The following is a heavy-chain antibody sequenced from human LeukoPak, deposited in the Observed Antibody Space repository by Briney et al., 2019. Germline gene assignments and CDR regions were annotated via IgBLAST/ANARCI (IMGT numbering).Heavy chain of an antibody. Sequence: GGSLRLSCAASGFTFSSYGMHWVRQAPGKGLEWVANIKQDGSEKYYVDSVKGRFTISRDNAKNSLYLQMNSLRAEDTAVYYCARCFTMVRGVIDYWGQGTLVTVSS. J-gene: IGHJ4*02. CDR2: IKQDGSEK. CDR1: GFTFSSYG. V-gene: IGHV3-7*01. D-gene: IGHD3-10*01. CDR3: ARCFTMVRGVIDY.